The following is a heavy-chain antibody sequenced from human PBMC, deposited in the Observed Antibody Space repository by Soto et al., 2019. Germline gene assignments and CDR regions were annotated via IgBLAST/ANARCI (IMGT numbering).Heavy chain of an antibody. D-gene: IGHD2-2*01. CDR1: GYTFTSYA. J-gene: IGHJ6*02. V-gene: IGHV1-3*01. CDR2: INAGNGNT. Sequence: GASVKVSCKASGYTFTSYAMHWVRQAPGQRLEWMGWINAGNGNTKYSQKFQGRVTITRDTSASTAYMELSSLRSEDTAVYYCTAVVPAAMDYYYYGMDVWGQGTTVTVSS. CDR3: TAVVPAAMDYYYYGMDV.